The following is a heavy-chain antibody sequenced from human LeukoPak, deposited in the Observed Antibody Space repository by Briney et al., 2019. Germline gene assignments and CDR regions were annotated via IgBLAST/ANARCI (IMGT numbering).Heavy chain of an antibody. CDR3: ARVGKSSGELSYYYYYMDV. J-gene: IGHJ6*03. CDR1: GYTFTSYY. Sequence: ASVKVSCKASGYTFTSYYMHWVRQAPGQGLEWMGIINPSGGSTSYAQKFQGRVTMTRDMSTSTVYMELSSLRSEDTAVYYCARVGKSSGELSYYYYYMDVWGKGTTVTVSS. CDR2: INPSGGST. D-gene: IGHD1-7*01. V-gene: IGHV1-46*01.